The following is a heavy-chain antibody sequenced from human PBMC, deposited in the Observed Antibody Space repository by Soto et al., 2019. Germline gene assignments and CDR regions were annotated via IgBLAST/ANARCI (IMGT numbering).Heavy chain of an antibody. CDR2: ISYDGSNK. D-gene: IGHD3-22*01. CDR3: ASWDYYDSSGYLDY. Sequence: LRLSCAASGFTFSSYGMHWVRQAPGKGLEWVAVISYDGSNKYYADSVKGRFTISRDNSKNTLYLQMNSLRAEDTAVYYCASWDYYDSSGYLDYWGQGTLVTVSS. V-gene: IGHV3-30*03. CDR1: GFTFSSYG. J-gene: IGHJ4*02.